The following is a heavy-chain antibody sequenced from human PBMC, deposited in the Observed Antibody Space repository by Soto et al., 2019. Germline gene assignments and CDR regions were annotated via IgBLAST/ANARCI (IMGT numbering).Heavy chain of an antibody. CDR2: IYHSGST. V-gene: IGHV4-30-2*01. Sequence: SETLSLTCAVSGGSISSGGYSWSWIRQPPGKGLEWIGYIYHSGSTYYNPSLKSRVTISVDRSKNQFSLKLSSVTAADTAVYYCARHTGYSYGIMDVWRQGTTVTVPS. D-gene: IGHD5-18*01. CDR1: GGSISSGGYS. CDR3: ARHTGYSYGIMDV. J-gene: IGHJ6*02.